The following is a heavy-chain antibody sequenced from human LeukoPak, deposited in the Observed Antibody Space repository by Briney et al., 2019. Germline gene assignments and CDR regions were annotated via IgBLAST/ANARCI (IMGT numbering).Heavy chain of an antibody. J-gene: IGHJ4*02. D-gene: IGHD3-22*01. CDR3: ARESYYDSSGYPNDY. Sequence: PGGSLRLSCAASGFTFSSYAMHWVRQAPGKGLEWVAVISYDGSNKYYADSVKGRFTISRDNAKNSLYLQMNSLRAEDTAVYYCARESYYDSSGYPNDYWGQGTLVTVSS. V-gene: IGHV3-30*04. CDR1: GFTFSSYA. CDR2: ISYDGSNK.